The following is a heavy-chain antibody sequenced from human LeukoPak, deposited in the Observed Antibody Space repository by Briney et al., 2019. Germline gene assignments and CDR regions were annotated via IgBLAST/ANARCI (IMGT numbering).Heavy chain of an antibody. CDR1: GFTFSSYA. V-gene: IGHV4-34*01. D-gene: IGHD2-15*01. J-gene: IGHJ6*02. CDR3: ARGPRVVVAATRYYYYYGMDV. Sequence: WGVLRLSCAASGFTFSSYAMSWVRQPPGKGLEWIGEINHSGSTNYNPSLKSRVTISVDTSKNQFSLKLSSVTAADTAVYYCARGPRVVVAATRYYYYYGMDVWGQGTTVTVSS. CDR2: INHSGST.